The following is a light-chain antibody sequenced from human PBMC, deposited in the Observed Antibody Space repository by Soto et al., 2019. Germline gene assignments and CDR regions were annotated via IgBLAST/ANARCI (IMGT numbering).Light chain of an antibody. J-gene: IGKJ1*01. CDR2: GAS. V-gene: IGKV3-20*01. CDR3: QQYGTTPWT. CDR1: QSVSSSY. Sequence: ENVLTQSPGTLSLSPGERATLSCRASQSVSSSYLAWYQQKPGQAPRLLIYGASSSATGIPDRFSCSGSGTDFTLTISRLEPEDFAVYYCQQYGTTPWTFGQGTKVEIK.